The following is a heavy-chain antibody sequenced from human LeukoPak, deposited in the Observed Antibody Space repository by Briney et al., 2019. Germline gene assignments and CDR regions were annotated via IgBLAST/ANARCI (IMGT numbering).Heavy chain of an antibody. D-gene: IGHD5-18*01. CDR3: ASNVDTAMVPFDY. CDR1: GGSISSSSYY. V-gene: IGHV4-39*07. CDR2: IYHSGST. Sequence: PSETLSLTCTVSGGSISSSSYYWGWIRQPPGKGLEWIGSIYHSGSTYYNPSLKSRVTISVDTSKNQFSLKLSSVTAADTAVYYCASNVDTAMVPFDYWGQGALVTVSS. J-gene: IGHJ4*02.